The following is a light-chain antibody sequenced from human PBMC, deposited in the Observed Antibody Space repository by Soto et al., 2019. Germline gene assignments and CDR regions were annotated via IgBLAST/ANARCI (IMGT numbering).Light chain of an antibody. CDR3: QQYNNWPLT. J-gene: IGKJ4*01. Sequence: EIVMTQSPATLSVSPGERATLSCRASQSVSSNLAWYQQKPGQAPRLLVWRASIRATDMAARFSGSGSGTEFTLTISSLQPEDSAVYYCQQYNNWPLTFGGGTKVDI. CDR2: RAS. V-gene: IGKV3-15*01. CDR1: QSVSSN.